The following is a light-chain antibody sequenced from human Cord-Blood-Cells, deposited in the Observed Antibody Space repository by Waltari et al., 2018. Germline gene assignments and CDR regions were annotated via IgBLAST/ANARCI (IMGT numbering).Light chain of an antibody. CDR1: HSVSSN. CDR2: GAS. CDR3: QQCNNWPPWT. Sequence: EIVMTQSPATLSVSPGESATLSCRASHSVSSNLAWYQQKPGQAPRLLIYGASTRATGIPARFSGSGSGTEFTLTISSLQSEDFAVYYCQQCNNWPPWTFGQGTKVEIK. J-gene: IGKJ1*01. V-gene: IGKV3-15*01.